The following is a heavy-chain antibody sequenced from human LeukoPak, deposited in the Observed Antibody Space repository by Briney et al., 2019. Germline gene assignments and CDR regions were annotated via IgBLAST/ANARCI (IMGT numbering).Heavy chain of an antibody. J-gene: IGHJ4*02. Sequence: SVKASCKASGGTLSSYAISWVRQAPGQGLEWMGRVIPIPGIANYAQKFQGRVTITADKSTSTAYMELSSLRSEDTAVYYCARLAGGRGYSGYDYATAFDYWGQGALVTVSS. D-gene: IGHD5-12*01. CDR2: VIPIPGIA. CDR3: ARLAGGRGYSGYDYATAFDY. CDR1: GGTLSSYA. V-gene: IGHV1-69*04.